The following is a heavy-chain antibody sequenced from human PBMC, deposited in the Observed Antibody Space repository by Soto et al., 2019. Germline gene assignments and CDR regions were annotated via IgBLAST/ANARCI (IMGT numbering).Heavy chain of an antibody. V-gene: IGHV1-69*01. Sequence: QVQLVQSGAEVKKPGSSVKVSCKASGGTFSSYAISWVRQAPGQGLEWMGGIIQISGTANYAQKFQGRVTITADESTSTGYMELSSLRSEDTAVYFCARSQGSSTSLEIYYYYYYGMDVWGQGTTVTVSS. D-gene: IGHD2-2*01. CDR2: IIQISGTA. CDR3: ARSQGSSTSLEIYYYYYYGMDV. J-gene: IGHJ6*02. CDR1: GGTFSSYA.